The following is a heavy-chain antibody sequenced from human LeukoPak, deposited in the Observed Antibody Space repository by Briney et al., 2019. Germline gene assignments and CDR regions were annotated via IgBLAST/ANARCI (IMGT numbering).Heavy chain of an antibody. J-gene: IGHJ4*02. Sequence: PGGSLRLSCAASGFTFSSYGMHWVRQAPGKGLEWVAFIRYDGSNKYYADSVKGRFTISRDNSKNTLYLQMNSLRAEDTAVYYCAKDLVDTAMVTRKSGYWGQGTLVTVSS. CDR3: AKDLVDTAMVTRKSGY. CDR1: GFTFSSYG. CDR2: IRYDGSNK. D-gene: IGHD5-18*01. V-gene: IGHV3-30*02.